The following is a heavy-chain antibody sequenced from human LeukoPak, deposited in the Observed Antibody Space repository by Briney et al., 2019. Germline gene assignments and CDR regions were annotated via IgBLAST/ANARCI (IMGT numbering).Heavy chain of an antibody. Sequence: GGSLRLSCATSGFIFSTYDMHWVRQATGKGLEWVAGIGKAGDTYHAVSVKGRFTISRENAKNSLYLQMNSLRAEDTAVYYCAELGITMIGGVWGKGTTVTISS. D-gene: IGHD3-10*02. V-gene: IGHV3-13*01. CDR1: GFIFSTYD. CDR2: IGKAGDT. CDR3: AELGITMIGGV. J-gene: IGHJ6*04.